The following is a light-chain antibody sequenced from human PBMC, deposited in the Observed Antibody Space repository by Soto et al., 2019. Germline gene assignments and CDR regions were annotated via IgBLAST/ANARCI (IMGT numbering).Light chain of an antibody. CDR2: KAP. J-gene: IGKJ4*01. Sequence: DIQMTQSPSTLSASVGDRVTFTCRSSQRMSNWLAWYQQKPGKAPKRLIYKAPSLESGVPSRFSGSGSGTEVTITISSLQHDDFATAYCQQYNTFSTLGGGTQVEIK. CDR3: QQYNTFST. CDR1: QRMSNW. V-gene: IGKV1-5*03.